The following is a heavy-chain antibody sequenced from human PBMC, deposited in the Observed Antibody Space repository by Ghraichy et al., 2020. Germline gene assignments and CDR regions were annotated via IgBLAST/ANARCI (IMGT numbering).Heavy chain of an antibody. J-gene: IGHJ4*02. CDR2: IKEDGSER. CDR1: GFTFSRYW. CDR3: AREVWVAGDY. D-gene: IGHD1-26*01. Sequence: GGSLRLSCAASGFTFSRYWMSWVRQVPGKGLELLANIKEDGSERYYVDSVKGRFTISRDNAKNSLYLQMNSLRVEDTALYYCAREVWVAGDYWGRGTLVTVSS. V-gene: IGHV3-7*03.